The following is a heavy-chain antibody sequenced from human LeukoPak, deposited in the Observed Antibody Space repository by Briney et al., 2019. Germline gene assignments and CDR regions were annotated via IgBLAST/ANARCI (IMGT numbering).Heavy chain of an antibody. V-gene: IGHV3-23*01. CDR2: ISGTGVGT. Sequence: GGSLRLSCTAPGFTFNIYAMSWVRQAPGEGLEWVSTISGTGVGTYYADSAKGRFTISRDNSKSTLYLQMNSLGADDTAIYHCARTYSSSSYNWFDPWGQGTLVTVSS. CDR3: ARTYSSSSYNWFDP. D-gene: IGHD6-6*01. CDR1: GFTFNIYA. J-gene: IGHJ5*02.